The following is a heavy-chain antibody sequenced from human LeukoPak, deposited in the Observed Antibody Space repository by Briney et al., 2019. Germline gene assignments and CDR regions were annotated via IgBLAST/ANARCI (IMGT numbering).Heavy chain of an antibody. V-gene: IGHV4-4*02. J-gene: IGHJ6*03. Sequence: SETLSLTCAVSGGSISSSNWWSWVRQPPGKGLEWIGEINHSGGTNYNPSLKSRVTISVDTSKNQFSLKLSSVTAADTAVYYCARTTMVRGTYYMDVWGKGTTVTISS. CDR3: ARTTMVRGTYYMDV. CDR1: GGSISSSNW. D-gene: IGHD3-10*01. CDR2: INHSGGT.